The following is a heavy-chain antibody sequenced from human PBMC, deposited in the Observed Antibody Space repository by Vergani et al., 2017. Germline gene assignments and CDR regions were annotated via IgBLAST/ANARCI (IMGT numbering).Heavy chain of an antibody. CDR2: INPNSGGT. D-gene: IGHD1-26*01. J-gene: IGHJ5*02. Sequence: QVQLVQSGAEVKKPGASVKVSCKASGYTFTGYYMHWVRQAPGQGLEWMGWINPNSGGTNYAQKFQGRVTITADKSTSTAYMELSSLRSEDTAVYYCARVHGSYLDWFDPWGQGTLVTVSS. V-gene: IGHV1-2*02. CDR1: GYTFTGYY. CDR3: ARVHGSYLDWFDP.